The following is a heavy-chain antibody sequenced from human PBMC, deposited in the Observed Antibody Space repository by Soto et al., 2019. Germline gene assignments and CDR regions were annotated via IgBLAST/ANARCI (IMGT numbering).Heavy chain of an antibody. CDR1: GGSISNYY. D-gene: IGHD3-16*01. V-gene: IGHV4-59*01. J-gene: IGHJ5*02. Sequence: KPSETLSLTCNVSGGSISNYYWTWVRQSPEKGLEWIGYMYYNGNINYNPSLKSRVTISIDTSKNQFSLTLKSVTAADTAAYYCASGGNWFDPWGQGVLVTVSS. CDR2: MYYNGNI. CDR3: ASGGNWFDP.